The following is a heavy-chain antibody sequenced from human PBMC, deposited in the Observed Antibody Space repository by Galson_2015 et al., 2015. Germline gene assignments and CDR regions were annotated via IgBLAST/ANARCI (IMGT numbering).Heavy chain of an antibody. CDR2: IIPIFGTA. Sequence: SVKVSCKASGGTFSSYAISWVRQAPGQGLEWMGGIIPIFGTANYAQKFQGRVTITADKSTSTAYMELSSLRSEDTAVYYCARVQKGYYYGSGSPPWYYYMDVWGKGTTVTVSS. J-gene: IGHJ6*03. CDR3: ARVQKGYYYGSGSPPWYYYMDV. CDR1: GGTFSSYA. V-gene: IGHV1-69*06. D-gene: IGHD3-10*01.